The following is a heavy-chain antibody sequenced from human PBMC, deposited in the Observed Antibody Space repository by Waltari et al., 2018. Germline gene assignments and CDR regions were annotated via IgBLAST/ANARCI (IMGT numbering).Heavy chain of an antibody. V-gene: IGHV1-2*06. CDR1: GYTFTGYY. CDR3: GREGIAAHPGDN. CDR2: TDPNNGRI. Sequence: QVQVLQSGAEVMKPGASVTVSCKASGYTFTGYYMHWLLQAPGKGLEWMGRTDPNNGRINNAQKNQGRVTMKKDTYIRTVYMKLSRLRADEAAEYCGGREGIAAHPGDNWGQGTLVTVSS. D-gene: IGHD6-25*01. J-gene: IGHJ4*02.